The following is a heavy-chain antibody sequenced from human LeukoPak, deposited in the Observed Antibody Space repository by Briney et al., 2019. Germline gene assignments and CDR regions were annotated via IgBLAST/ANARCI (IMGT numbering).Heavy chain of an antibody. CDR2: INPNSGGT. D-gene: IGHD3-10*01. V-gene: IGHV1-2*02. CDR1: GYTFTGYY. CDR3: ARDSRYAGSVFDY. Sequence: ASVKVSCKASGYTFTGYYMHWVRQAPGQGLEWMGWINPNSGGTNYAQKFQGRVTMTRDTSISTAYMELSSVTAADTAVYYCARDSRYAGSVFDYWGQGTLVTVSS. J-gene: IGHJ4*02.